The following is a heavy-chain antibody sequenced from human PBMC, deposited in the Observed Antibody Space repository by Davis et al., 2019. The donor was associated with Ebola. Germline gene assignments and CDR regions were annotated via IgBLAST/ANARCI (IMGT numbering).Heavy chain of an antibody. Sequence: GESPKISCAASGFTFSSYSMNWVRQAPGKGLEWVSYISSSSSTIYYADSVKGRFTISRDNAKNSLYLQMNSLRAEDTAVYYCARDDSNLDYWGQGTLVTVSS. CDR2: ISSSSSTI. CDR1: GFTFSSYS. V-gene: IGHV3-48*04. CDR3: ARDDSNLDY. J-gene: IGHJ4*02. D-gene: IGHD4-11*01.